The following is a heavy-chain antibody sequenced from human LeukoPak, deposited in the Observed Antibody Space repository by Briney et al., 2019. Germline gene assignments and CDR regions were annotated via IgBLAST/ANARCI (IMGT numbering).Heavy chain of an antibody. CDR3: ASSHFNIVVVPAAKEGWFDP. V-gene: IGHV1-69*13. CDR1: GGTFSSYA. CDR2: IIPIFGTA. J-gene: IGHJ5*02. D-gene: IGHD2-2*01. Sequence: SVKVSCKASGGTFSSYAINWVRQAPGQGLEWMGGIIPIFGTANYAQKFQGRVTITADESTSTAYMELSSLRSEDTAVYYCASSHFNIVVVPAAKEGWFDPWGQGTLVTVSS.